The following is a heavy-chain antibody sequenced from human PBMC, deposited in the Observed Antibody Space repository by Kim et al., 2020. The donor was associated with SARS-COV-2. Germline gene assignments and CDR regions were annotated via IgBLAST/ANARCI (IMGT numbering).Heavy chain of an antibody. J-gene: IGHJ6*02. Sequence: SETLSLTCAVYGGSFSGYYWSWIRQPPGKGLEWIGEINHSGSTNYNPSLKSRVTISVDTSKNQFSLKLSSVTAADTAVYYCARYYGVRPTMVRAKGEVDVWGQGTTVTVSS. CDR1: GGSFSGYY. V-gene: IGHV4-34*01. D-gene: IGHD3-10*01. CDR3: ARYYGVRPTMVRAKGEVDV. CDR2: INHSGST.